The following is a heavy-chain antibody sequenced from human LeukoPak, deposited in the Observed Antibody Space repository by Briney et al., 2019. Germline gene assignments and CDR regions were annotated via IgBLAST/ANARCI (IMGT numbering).Heavy chain of an antibody. D-gene: IGHD2-2*01. V-gene: IGHV3-7*04. Sequence: PGGSLRLSCAASGFTFSSYWMSWVRQAPGKGLEWVANIKQDGSEKYYVDSVKGRFTISRDNAKNSLYLQMNSLRAEDTAVYYCARGNNIVVVPAAIMMDVWGQGTTVTVSS. CDR3: ARGNNIVVVPAAIMMDV. CDR2: IKQDGSEK. J-gene: IGHJ6*02. CDR1: GFTFSSYW.